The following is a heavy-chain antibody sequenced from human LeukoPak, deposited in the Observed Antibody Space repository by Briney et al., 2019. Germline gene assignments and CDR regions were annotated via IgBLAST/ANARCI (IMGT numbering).Heavy chain of an antibody. V-gene: IGHV3-23*01. Sequence: GGSLRLSCAASGFTFSSYAMSWVRQAPGKGLEWVSAISGSGGSTYYADSVKGRFTISRDNSKNTLYLQMNSLRAEDTAVYYCAKCTSYYDILTGGDYWGQGTLVTVSS. J-gene: IGHJ4*02. CDR3: AKCTSYYDILTGGDY. CDR1: GFTFSSYA. CDR2: ISGSGGST. D-gene: IGHD3-9*01.